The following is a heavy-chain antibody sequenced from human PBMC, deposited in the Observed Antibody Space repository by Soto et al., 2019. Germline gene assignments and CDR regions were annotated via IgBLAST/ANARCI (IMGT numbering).Heavy chain of an antibody. CDR3: AKVKTGTTSRYFDY. CDR2: ISGSGGST. V-gene: IGHV3-23*01. CDR1: GFTFSSYA. Sequence: GGSLRLSCAASGFTFSSYAMSWVRQAPGKGLEWVSAISGSGGSTYYADSVKGRFTISRDNSKNTLYLQMSSLRAEDTAVYYCAKVKTGTTSRYFDYWGQGTLVTVSS. J-gene: IGHJ4*02. D-gene: IGHD1-7*01.